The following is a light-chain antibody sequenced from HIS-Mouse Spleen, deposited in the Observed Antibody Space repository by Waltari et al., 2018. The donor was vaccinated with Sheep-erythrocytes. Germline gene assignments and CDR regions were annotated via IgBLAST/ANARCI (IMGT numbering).Light chain of an antibody. J-gene: IGKJ1*01. Sequence: EIVLTQSPGTLSLSPGERATLSCMASQSVSSSYLALYQQKPGQAPRLLIYGASSRATGIPDRFSGSGSGTDFTLTISRLEAEDFVVYYCQQYGSSLRTFGQGTKVEIK. CDR1: QSVSSSY. CDR2: GAS. CDR3: QQYGSSLRT. V-gene: IGKV3-20*01.